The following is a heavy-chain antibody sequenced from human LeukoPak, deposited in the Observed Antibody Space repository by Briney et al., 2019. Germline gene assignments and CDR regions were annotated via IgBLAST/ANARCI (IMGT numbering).Heavy chain of an antibody. J-gene: IGHJ4*02. V-gene: IGHV4-34*01. CDR1: GGSFSGYY. CDR3: ARGVRGVIITNHPFDY. CDR2: INHSGST. Sequence: SETLSLTCAVYGGSFSGYYWSRIRQPPGKGLEWIGEINHSGSTNYNPSLKSRVTISVDTSKNQFSLKLSSVTAADTAVYYCARGVRGVIITNHPFDYWGQGTLVTVSS. D-gene: IGHD3-10*01.